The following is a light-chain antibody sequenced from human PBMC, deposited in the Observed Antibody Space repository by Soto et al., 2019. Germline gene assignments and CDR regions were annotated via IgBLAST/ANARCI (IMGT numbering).Light chain of an antibody. J-gene: IGKJ1*01. V-gene: IGKV1-5*01. Sequence: DVQMTQSPSTLSASVGDSVTIACRASQSINRWLAWYQQRPGKAPKLVIFDASRLESGVPSRFSGSGSGTEFTLTISSLQPDDFATYFCQQFSVFPCTFGQGTKVDIK. CDR1: QSINRW. CDR2: DAS. CDR3: QQFSVFPCT.